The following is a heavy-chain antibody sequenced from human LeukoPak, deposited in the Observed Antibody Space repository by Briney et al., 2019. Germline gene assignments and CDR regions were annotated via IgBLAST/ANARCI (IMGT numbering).Heavy chain of an antibody. J-gene: IGHJ6*02. CDR2: ISGSTTYI. CDR1: GFTFSSYT. CDR3: ARERGWGAPYLYGVDV. D-gene: IGHD3-16*01. V-gene: IGHV3-21*01. Sequence: GGSLRLSCAASGFTFSSYTMNWVRQAPGKGLEWVSSISGSTTYIYYADSVKGRFTISRDNAQNSLYLQMNSLRAEDTAVYYCARERGWGAPYLYGVDVWGQGTTVTVSS.